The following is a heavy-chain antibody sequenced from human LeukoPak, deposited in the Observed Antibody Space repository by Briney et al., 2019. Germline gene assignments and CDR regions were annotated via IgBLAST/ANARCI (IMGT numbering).Heavy chain of an antibody. Sequence: GGSLRLSCAASGFTFSSYAMSWVRQAPGKGLEWVSAISGSGGSTYYADSVKGRFTISRDNPKNTLYLQMNSLRAEDTAVYYCAKSVRRPTTVTDYWGQGTLVTVFS. CDR1: GFTFSSYA. J-gene: IGHJ4*02. D-gene: IGHD4-17*01. CDR3: AKSVRRPTTVTDY. V-gene: IGHV3-23*01. CDR2: ISGSGGST.